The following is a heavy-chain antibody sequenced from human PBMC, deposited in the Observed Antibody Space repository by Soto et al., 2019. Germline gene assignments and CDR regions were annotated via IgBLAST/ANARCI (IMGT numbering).Heavy chain of an antibody. V-gene: IGHV3-7*05. D-gene: IGHD3-10*01. J-gene: IGHJ6*02. CDR3: ARVDAPLEVRGVMTPYYYYGMDV. Sequence: GGSLRLSCAASGFTFSSYWMSWVRQAPGKGLEWVANIKQDGSEKYYVDSVKGRFTISRDNAKNSLYLQMNSLRAEDTAVYYCARVDAPLEVRGVMTPYYYYGMDVWGQGTTVTVSS. CDR1: GFTFSSYW. CDR2: IKQDGSEK.